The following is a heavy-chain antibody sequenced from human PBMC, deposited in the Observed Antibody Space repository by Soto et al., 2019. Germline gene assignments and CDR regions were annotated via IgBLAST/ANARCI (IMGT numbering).Heavy chain of an antibody. D-gene: IGHD2-15*01. J-gene: IGHJ4*02. CDR3: ARGGRYCSCGSCDKGGFAY. Sequence: SVKVSCYATGGAYSSCASSWVQQDPEQALEWMGGIIPIFGTANYAQKLQGRVTITADESTSTAYMELSSLGSEDTAVYYCARGGRYCSCGSCDKGGFAYWGEGTLVTVSS. CDR1: GGAYSSCA. CDR2: IIPIFGTA. V-gene: IGHV1-69*13.